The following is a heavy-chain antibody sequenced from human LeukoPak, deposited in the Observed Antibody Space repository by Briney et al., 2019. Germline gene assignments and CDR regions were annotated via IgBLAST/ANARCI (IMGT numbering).Heavy chain of an antibody. CDR2: ISWNSGSI. J-gene: IGHJ4*02. V-gene: IGHV3-9*01. D-gene: IGHD1-26*01. Sequence: GRSLRLSCAASGFTFDDYAMHWVRQAPGKGLEWVSGISWNSGSIGYADSVKGRFTISRDNAKNSLYLQTNSLRAEDTALYYCAKDRGGSYNYWGQGTLVTVSS. CDR3: AKDRGGSYNY. CDR1: GFTFDDYA.